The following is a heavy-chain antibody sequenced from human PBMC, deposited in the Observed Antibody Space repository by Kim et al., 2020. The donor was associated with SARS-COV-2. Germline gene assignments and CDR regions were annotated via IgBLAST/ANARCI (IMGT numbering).Heavy chain of an antibody. V-gene: IGHV4-4*02. CDR3: ARGKAGTVTTTVALYYYYMDV. CDR2: IYHSGST. D-gene: IGHD4-17*01. CDR1: GGSISSSNW. J-gene: IGHJ6*03. Sequence: SETLSLTCAVSGGSISSSNWWSWVRQPPGKGLEWIGEIYHSGSTNYNPSLKSRVTISVDKSKNQFSLKLSSVTAADTAVYYCARGKAGTVTTTVALYYYYMDVWGKGTTVTVSS.